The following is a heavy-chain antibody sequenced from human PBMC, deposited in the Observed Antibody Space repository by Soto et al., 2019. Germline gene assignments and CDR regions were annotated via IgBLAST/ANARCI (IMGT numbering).Heavy chain of an antibody. CDR2: IVPMLGTP. J-gene: IGHJ6*02. CDR3: ARNGTYSSSLSQYSGMDV. V-gene: IGHV1-69*01. Sequence: QVQLVQSGAEVKEPGSSVRVSCKASGGTFDNFIMNWVRQTPGRGLEWMGGIVPMLGTPTYAEKFKGRVTISATGSTSTRYMEVTRLRSEDTAIYYCARNGTYSSSLSQYSGMDVWGQGTTVTFSS. CDR1: GGTFDNFI. D-gene: IGHD1-26*01.